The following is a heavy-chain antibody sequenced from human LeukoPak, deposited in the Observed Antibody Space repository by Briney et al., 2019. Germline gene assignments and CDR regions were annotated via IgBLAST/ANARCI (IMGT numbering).Heavy chain of an antibody. D-gene: IGHD6-13*01. Sequence: SVKVSCKASGGTFSSYAISWVRQAPGQGLEWMGGIIPIFVTANYAQKFQSRVTITADKSTSTAYMELSSLGSEDTAVYYCARDTSSWYGAFDYWGQGTMVTVSS. CDR1: GGTFSSYA. J-gene: IGHJ4*02. CDR3: ARDTSSWYGAFDY. V-gene: IGHV1-69*06. CDR2: IIPIFVTA.